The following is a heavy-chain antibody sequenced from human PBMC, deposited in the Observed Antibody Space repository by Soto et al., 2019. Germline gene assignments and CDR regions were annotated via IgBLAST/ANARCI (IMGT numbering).Heavy chain of an antibody. J-gene: IGHJ6*02. Sequence: QVQLVQSGAEVKKPGASVKVSCKASGYTFTGYYMHWVRQAPGQGLEWMGWINPNSGGTNYAQKFQGSVTMTRDTASITAYMERSSLRSDDTAVDYCAREECSGGSCYDGMDVWGQGTTVTVSS. V-gene: IGHV1-2*04. CDR1: GYTFTGYY. CDR3: AREECSGGSCYDGMDV. D-gene: IGHD2-15*01. CDR2: INPNSGGT.